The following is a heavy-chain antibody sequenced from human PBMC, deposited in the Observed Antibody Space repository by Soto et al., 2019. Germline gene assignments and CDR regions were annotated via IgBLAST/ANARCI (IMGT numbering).Heavy chain of an antibody. CDR2: ISYSGTT. D-gene: IGHD6-19*01. CDR3: AAAHIGVAVHNWFER. CDR1: GGSISSGGHY. J-gene: IGHJ5*02. Sequence: SETLSLTCAVSGGSISSGGHYWSWMRQHPGKGLEFMGYISYSGTTYYNPSLKSRLTLLIDTSENQFSLKLRSVTAADTAVYYCAAAHIGVAVHNWFERWGQGTLVTVSS. V-gene: IGHV4-31*11.